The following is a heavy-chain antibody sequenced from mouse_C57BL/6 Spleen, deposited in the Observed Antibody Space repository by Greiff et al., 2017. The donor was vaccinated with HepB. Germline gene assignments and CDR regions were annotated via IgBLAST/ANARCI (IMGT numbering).Heavy chain of an antibody. CDR2: IFPGSGST. J-gene: IGHJ2*01. CDR1: GYTFTDYY. CDR3: ARSPYYYRSSQFYFDY. D-gene: IGHD1-1*01. Sequence: QVQLQQSGPELVKPGASVKISCKASGYTFTDYYINWVKQRPGQGLEWIGWIFPGSGSTYYNEKFKGKATLTVDKSSSTAYMLLSSLTSGDSAVYFCARSPYYYRSSQFYFDYWGQGTTLTVSS. V-gene: IGHV1-75*01.